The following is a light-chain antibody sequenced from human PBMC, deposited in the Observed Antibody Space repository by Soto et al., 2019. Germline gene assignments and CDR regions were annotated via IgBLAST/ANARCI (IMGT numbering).Light chain of an antibody. CDR2: VTS. J-gene: IGKJ5*01. Sequence: DIQMTQFPSSVSASVGDRVTITCRASQGISNWLAWYQQKPGKAPKLLIYVTSNLQSGVPSRFSGSGSGTDVTLTISNLQPEDFATYYWQEANSFPVTFGQGTRLEIK. CDR1: QGISNW. V-gene: IGKV1D-12*01. CDR3: QEANSFPVT.